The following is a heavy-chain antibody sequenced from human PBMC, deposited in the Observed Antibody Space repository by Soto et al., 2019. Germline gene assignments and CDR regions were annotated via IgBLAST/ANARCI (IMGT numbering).Heavy chain of an antibody. Sequence: PSRNLEITRPVYDGSINSGSWSCVGQPPGTELEWIGYISYSGNTNYNTSLKSRVTMSVDTPKNQCSLRLSSVTTADTAVYYCAGLRGYAGSPIDYWGQVTLVTVS. V-gene: IGHV4-59*01. CDR1: DGSINSGS. D-gene: IGHD2-15*01. CDR2: ISYSGNT. J-gene: IGHJ4*02. CDR3: AGLRGYAGSPIDY.